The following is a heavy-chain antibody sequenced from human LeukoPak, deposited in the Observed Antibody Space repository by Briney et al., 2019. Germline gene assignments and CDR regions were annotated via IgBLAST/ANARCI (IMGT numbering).Heavy chain of an antibody. D-gene: IGHD3-22*01. Sequence: SETLSLTCTVSGGSISSYYWSWIRQPPGEGLEWIGYIYYSGSTNYNPSLKSRVTISVDTSKNQFSLKLSSVTAADTAVYYCARHSGNTMIVGRKLLESPFDYWGQGTLVTVSS. V-gene: IGHV4-59*08. J-gene: IGHJ4*02. CDR2: IYYSGST. CDR1: GGSISSYY. CDR3: ARHSGNTMIVGRKLLESPFDY.